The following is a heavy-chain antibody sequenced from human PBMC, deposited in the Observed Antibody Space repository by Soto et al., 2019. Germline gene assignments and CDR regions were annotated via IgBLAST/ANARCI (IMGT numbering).Heavy chain of an antibody. Sequence: PGGSLRLSCAASGFTFSKYWMHWVRQPPGMGLEWLSRITSDGASTSYADSVKGRFTISRDNANNTVYLQMNSLRAEDTAVYYCTKMGGFDYWGQGTLVTSPQ. V-gene: IGHV3-74*01. CDR2: ITSDGAST. D-gene: IGHD3-16*01. CDR1: GFTFSKYW. CDR3: TKMGGFDY. J-gene: IGHJ4*02.